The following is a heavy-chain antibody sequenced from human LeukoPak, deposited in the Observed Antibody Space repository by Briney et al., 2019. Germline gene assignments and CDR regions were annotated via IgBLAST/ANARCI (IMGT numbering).Heavy chain of an antibody. CDR1: GGSISNYY. CDR3: ARRGGIIRGVASYYYMDV. Sequence: PSETLSLTCTVSGGSISNYYWNWIRQPPGKGLEWIGYIYYSGSTNYNPSLKSRVTISVDTSKNQFSLKLSSVTAADTAAYYCARRGGIIRGVASYYYMDVWGKGTTVTISS. V-gene: IGHV4-59*01. CDR2: IYYSGST. D-gene: IGHD3-10*01. J-gene: IGHJ6*03.